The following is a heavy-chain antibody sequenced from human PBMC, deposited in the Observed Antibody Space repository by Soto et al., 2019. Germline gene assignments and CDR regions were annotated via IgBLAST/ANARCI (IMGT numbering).Heavy chain of an antibody. V-gene: IGHV2-5*01. J-gene: IGHJ4*02. D-gene: IGHD3-10*01. CDR3: AHVTMVRGVIIRGRYYFDY. CDR1: GFSLSTSGVG. CDR2: IYWNDDK. Sequence: ESGPTLVNPTQTLTLTCTFSGFSLSTSGVGVGWIRQPPGNALEWLALIYWNDDKRYSPSLKSRLTITKDTSKNQVVLTMTNMDPVDTATYYCAHVTMVRGVIIRGRYYFDYWGQGTLVTVSS.